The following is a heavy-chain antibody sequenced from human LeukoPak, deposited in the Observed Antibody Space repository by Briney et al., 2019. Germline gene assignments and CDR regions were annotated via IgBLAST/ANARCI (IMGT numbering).Heavy chain of an antibody. D-gene: IGHD6-13*01. CDR2: IIPILGIA. V-gene: IGHV1-69*04. CDR3: ARDILAAAGPG. J-gene: IGHJ4*02. Sequence: SVKVSCKASGGTFSSYAISWVRQAPGQRLEWMGRIIPILGIANYAQKFQGRVTITADKSTSTAYMELSSLRSEDTAVYYCARDILAAAGPGWGQGILVTVSS. CDR1: GGTFSSYA.